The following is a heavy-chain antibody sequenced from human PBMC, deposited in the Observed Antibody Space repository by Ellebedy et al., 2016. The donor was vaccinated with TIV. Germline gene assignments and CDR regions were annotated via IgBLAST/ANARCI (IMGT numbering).Heavy chain of an antibody. J-gene: IGHJ4*02. CDR3: TTVSGAVSSAGYFIDY. D-gene: IGHD3-10*01. CDR2: ISGSGIKT. Sequence: GESLKISXAASGFIFSRYAMTWVRQAPGKGLEWVSSISGSGIKTNYAYSVRGRFTISRDNSKNTLYLQMNSLRAEDTAVYYCTTVSGAVSSAGYFIDYWGQGTLATVSS. V-gene: IGHV3-23*01. CDR1: GFIFSRYA.